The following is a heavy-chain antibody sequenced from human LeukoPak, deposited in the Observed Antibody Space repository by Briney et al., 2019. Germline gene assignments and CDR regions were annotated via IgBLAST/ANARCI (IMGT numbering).Heavy chain of an antibody. CDR3: ARDSSGWYHPFSFDY. V-gene: IGHV4-38-2*02. CDR2: IDGSGSS. D-gene: IGHD6-19*01. J-gene: IGHJ4*02. CDR1: GYSISSGYL. Sequence: KSSETLSLTCTVSGYSISSGYLWGWIRQPPGKGLEWIGSIDGSGSSYYNPSLKSRVTISVDTSRNQFSLKLSSVTAADTAVYYCARDSSGWYHPFSFDYWGQGTLVTVSS.